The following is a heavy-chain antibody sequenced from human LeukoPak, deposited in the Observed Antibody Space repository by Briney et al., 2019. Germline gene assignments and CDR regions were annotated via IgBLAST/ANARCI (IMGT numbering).Heavy chain of an antibody. CDR3: ARGSRWLRFREKTGFDP. J-gene: IGHJ5*02. Sequence: GASVKVSCKASGYTFTSYDINWVRQATGQGLEWMGWMNPNRGNTGSAQKLQGGVTMTRNTSLSTAYMELSSLRSEDTAVYYCARGSRWLRFREKTGFDPWGQGTLVTVSS. V-gene: IGHV1-8*01. CDR1: GYTFTSYD. D-gene: IGHD5-12*01. CDR2: MNPNRGNT.